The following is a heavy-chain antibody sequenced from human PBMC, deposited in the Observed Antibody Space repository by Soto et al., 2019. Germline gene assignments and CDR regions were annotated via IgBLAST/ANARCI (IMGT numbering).Heavy chain of an antibody. J-gene: IGHJ4*02. CDR2: ISYDGSNK. Sequence: PGGSLRLSCAASGFTFSSYGMHWVRQAPGKGLEWVAVISYDGSNKYYADSVKGRFTISRDNAKKSLYLQMNSLRAEDTAVYYCARDYSSYGPFDYWGQGTLVTVSS. CDR3: ARDYSSYGPFDY. CDR1: GFTFSSYG. V-gene: IGHV3-30*03. D-gene: IGHD5-18*01.